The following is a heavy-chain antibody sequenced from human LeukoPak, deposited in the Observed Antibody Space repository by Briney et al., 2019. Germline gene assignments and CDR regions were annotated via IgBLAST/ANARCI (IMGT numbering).Heavy chain of an antibody. V-gene: IGHV3-30*18. D-gene: IGHD3-10*01. CDR2: ISYDGSNK. Sequence: PGRSLRLSCAASGFTFSSYGMHWVRQAPGKGLEWVAVISYDGSNKYYADSVKGRFTISRDNSKNTLYLQMNSLRAEDTAVYYCAKDPLRYYYGSGSYADYWGQGTLVTVSS. CDR1: GFTFSSYG. J-gene: IGHJ4*02. CDR3: AKDPLRYYYGSGSYADY.